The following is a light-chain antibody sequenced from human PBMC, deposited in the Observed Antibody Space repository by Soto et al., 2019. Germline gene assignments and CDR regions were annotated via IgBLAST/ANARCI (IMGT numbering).Light chain of an antibody. CDR1: SSNIGAGYD. CDR3: QSYDSTLSARYV. CDR2: GNI. J-gene: IGLJ1*01. Sequence: PVQEMVTLCPGGSSNIGAGYDVHWYQQRPGTAPKLLIFGNINRPSGVPDRFSGSKSGTSASLAITGLQAEDEGDYYCQSYDSTLSARYVFGTGTKVTVL. V-gene: IGLV1-40*01.